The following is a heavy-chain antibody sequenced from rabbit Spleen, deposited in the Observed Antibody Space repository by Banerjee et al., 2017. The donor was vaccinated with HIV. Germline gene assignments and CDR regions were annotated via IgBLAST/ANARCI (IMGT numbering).Heavy chain of an antibody. V-gene: IGHV1S40*01. Sequence: VKPGASLTLTCKASGVTFSISSYMCWVRQAPGKGLEWIACIDSDSSGFTYFATWATGRFTISKTSSTTVTLQMTSLTAADTATYFCARDTGSSFSSYGMDLWGQGTLVTVS. CDR2: IDSDSSGFT. D-gene: IGHD8-1*01. CDR1: GVTFSISSY. J-gene: IGHJ6*01. CDR3: ARDTGSSFSSYGMDL.